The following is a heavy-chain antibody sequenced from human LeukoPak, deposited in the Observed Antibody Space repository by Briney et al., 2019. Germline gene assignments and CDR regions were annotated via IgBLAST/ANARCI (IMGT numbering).Heavy chain of an antibody. J-gene: IGHJ4*02. CDR3: AIGVTTFFY. D-gene: IGHD4-17*01. Sequence: ASVKVSCKASGYTFTGYYMHWVRQAPGQGLEWMGWINTNTGNPTYAQGFTGRFVFSLDTSVSTAYLQISSLKAEDTAVYYCAIGVTTFFYWGQGTLVTVSS. CDR2: INTNTGNP. V-gene: IGHV7-4-1*02. CDR1: GYTFTGYY.